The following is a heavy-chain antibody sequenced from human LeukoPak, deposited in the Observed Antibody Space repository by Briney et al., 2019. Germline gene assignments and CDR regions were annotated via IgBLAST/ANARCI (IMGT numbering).Heavy chain of an antibody. J-gene: IGHJ5*02. CDR3: ARVPVNIWENWFDP. CDR2: IYYSGNS. Sequence: PGGSLRLSCAASGFTFSDYYMSWIRQPPGKGLEWIGSIYYSGNSYYNPSLKSRVTISVDTSKNQFSLRLSSVTAADTAVYYCARVPVNIWENWFDPWGQGTLVTVSS. CDR1: GFTFSDYY. D-gene: IGHD1-26*01. V-gene: IGHV4-38-2*01.